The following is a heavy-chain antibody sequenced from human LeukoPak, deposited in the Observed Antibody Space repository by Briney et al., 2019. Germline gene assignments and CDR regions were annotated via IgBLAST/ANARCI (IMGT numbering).Heavy chain of an antibody. CDR3: ARDSVVVVIMGAFDI. CDR2: ISSSSSTI. CDR1: GFTFSSYS. V-gene: IGHV3-48*01. Sequence: GGSLRLSCAASGFTFSSYSMNWVRQAPGKGLEWVSYISSSSSTIYYADSVKGRFTTSRDNAKNSLYLQMNSLRAEDTAVYYCARDSVVVVIMGAFDIWGQGTMVTVSS. D-gene: IGHD3-3*01. J-gene: IGHJ3*02.